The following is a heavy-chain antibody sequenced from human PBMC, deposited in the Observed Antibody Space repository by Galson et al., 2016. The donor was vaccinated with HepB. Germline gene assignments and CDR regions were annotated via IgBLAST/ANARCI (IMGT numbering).Heavy chain of an antibody. V-gene: IGHV3-72*01. CDR1: GFTFSDHY. D-gene: IGHD3-10*01. J-gene: IGHJ6*02. CDR2: IRNEANSYTT. Sequence: SLRLSCAASGFTFSDHYMDWVRQAPGKGLEWVGRIRNEANSYTTEYAASVKGRFTISRDDSKNSLHLQMNSLKPEDTAVYYCARVSPYPGNYYYYYVMDVWGQGTTVTVSS. CDR3: ARVSPYPGNYYYYYVMDV.